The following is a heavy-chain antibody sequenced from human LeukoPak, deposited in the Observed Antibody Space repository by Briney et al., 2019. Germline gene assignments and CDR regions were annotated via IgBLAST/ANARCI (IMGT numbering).Heavy chain of an antibody. J-gene: IGHJ4*02. CDR2: INPSGGST. Sequence: ASVKVSCKASGYTFTSYYMHWVRQAPGQGLEWMGTINPSGGSTSYAQKFQGRVTMTRDTSASTVYMELSSLRSEDTAVYYCARELSGYYDSSGYYPIGYWGQGTLVTVSS. CDR3: ARELSGYYDSSGYYPIGY. CDR1: GYTFTSYY. D-gene: IGHD3-22*01. V-gene: IGHV1-46*01.